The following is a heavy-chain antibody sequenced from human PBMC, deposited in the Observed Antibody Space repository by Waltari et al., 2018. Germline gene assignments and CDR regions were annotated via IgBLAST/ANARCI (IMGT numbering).Heavy chain of an antibody. D-gene: IGHD4-17*01. J-gene: IGHJ3*02. CDR1: GFTLSTYS. V-gene: IGHV3-21*01. CDR3: GRDVYGDYVGGGGGAFDI. Sequence: EVQLVESGGGLVKPGGSLRLSCAASGFTLSTYSMNWVRQAPGKGMEWVSSISSRSYIYYVDSGKGRFTIPRDNAKNSLYLQMNSLRAEDTAVYYCGRDVYGDYVGGGGGAFDIWGQGTMVTVSS. CDR2: ISSRSYI.